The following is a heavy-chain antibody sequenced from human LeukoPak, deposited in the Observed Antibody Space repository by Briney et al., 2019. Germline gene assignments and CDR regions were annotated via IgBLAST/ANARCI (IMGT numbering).Heavy chain of an antibody. V-gene: IGHV1-18*01. CDR3: AGGRLNCSGGSCYGL. CDR2: ISAYNGNT. CDR1: GYTFTSYG. J-gene: IGHJ4*02. Sequence: GASVKVSCKASGYTFTSYGISWVRQAPGQGLEWMGWISAYNGNTNYAQKLQGRVTMTTDTSTSTAYMELRSLRSDDTAVYYCAGGRLNCSGGSCYGLWGQGTLVTVSS. D-gene: IGHD2-15*01.